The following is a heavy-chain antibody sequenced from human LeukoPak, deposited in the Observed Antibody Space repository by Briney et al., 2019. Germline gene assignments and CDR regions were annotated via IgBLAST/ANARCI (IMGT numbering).Heavy chain of an antibody. CDR1: GYTFTGYY. CDR2: IYPYSGDT. D-gene: IGHD6-6*01. CDR3: ARDRNSGSSLDI. J-gene: IGHJ3*02. Sequence: ASVTVSCKASGYTFTGYYIHWVRQAPGQGLEWMGWIYPYSGDTNYAQNFQGRVTMTRDTSISTAYMELSSLKSDDTAVYYCARDRNSGSSLDIWGRGTMLTVSS. V-gene: IGHV1-2*02.